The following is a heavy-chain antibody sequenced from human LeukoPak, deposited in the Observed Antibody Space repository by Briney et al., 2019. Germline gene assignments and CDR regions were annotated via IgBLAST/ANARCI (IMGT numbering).Heavy chain of an antibody. V-gene: IGHV1-18*01. Sequence: ASVKVSCKASGYTFTSYGISWVRQAPGQGLEWMGWISAYNGNTNYAQKLQGRVTMTTDTSTSTAYMELRSLRSDDTAVYYCARGGDYDILTGYSNNWFDPWGQGTLVTVSS. D-gene: IGHD3-9*01. CDR1: GYTFTSYG. CDR3: ARGGDYDILTGYSNNWFDP. J-gene: IGHJ5*02. CDR2: ISAYNGNT.